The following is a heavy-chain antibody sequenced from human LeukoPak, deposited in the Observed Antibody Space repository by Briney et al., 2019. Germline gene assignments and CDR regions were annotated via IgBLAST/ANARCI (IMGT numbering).Heavy chain of an antibody. J-gene: IGHJ4*02. D-gene: IGHD5-12*01. CDR2: INPNSGGT. Sequence: ASVKVSCKASGYTFTGYYMHWVRQAPGQGLEWMGWINPNSGGTNYAQKLQGWVTMTRDTSISTAYMELSRLRSDDTAVYYCARGPIVATGFDYWGQGTLVTVSS. CDR3: ARGPIVATGFDY. V-gene: IGHV1-2*04. CDR1: GYTFTGYY.